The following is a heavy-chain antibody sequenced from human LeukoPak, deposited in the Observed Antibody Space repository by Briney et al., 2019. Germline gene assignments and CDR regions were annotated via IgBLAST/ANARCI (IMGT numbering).Heavy chain of an antibody. Sequence: ASVKVSCKASGYIFTSYNIYWVRQAPGQGLEWMGIINPSGGSTSYAQKFQGRVTMTRDMSTSTVYMELSSLRSEDTAVYYCAREGGGDWQNWFDPWGQGTLVTVSS. CDR1: GYIFTSYN. CDR2: INPSGGST. D-gene: IGHD2-21*02. CDR3: AREGGGDWQNWFDP. V-gene: IGHV1-46*01. J-gene: IGHJ5*02.